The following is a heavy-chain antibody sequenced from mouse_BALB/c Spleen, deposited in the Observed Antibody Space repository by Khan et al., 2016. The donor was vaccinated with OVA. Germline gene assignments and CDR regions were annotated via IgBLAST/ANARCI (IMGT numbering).Heavy chain of an antibody. Sequence: LQLQESGAERAKPGASVKMSCKASGYTFTTYWMHWVKQRPGQGLEWIGYINPTSGYTYYNEKFKDRSTLSADKSSSTAYMQLSSLTSEDSAVYYCTRDRIDYWGQGTTLTVSS. CDR1: GYTFTTYW. CDR3: TRDRIDY. CDR2: INPTSGYT. V-gene: IGHV1-7*01. J-gene: IGHJ2*01.